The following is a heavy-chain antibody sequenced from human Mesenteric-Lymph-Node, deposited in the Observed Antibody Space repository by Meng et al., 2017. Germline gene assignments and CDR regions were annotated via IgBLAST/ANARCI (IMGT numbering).Heavy chain of an antibody. D-gene: IGHD3-10*02. CDR1: GDSVSSNSAA. Sequence: QGHPQQLGPGLVKPPQTPSLTCAISGDSVSSNSAAWNWIRQSPSRGLEWLGRTYYRSKYYNDYALSVKSRITINPDTSKNQFSLQLNSVTPEDTAIYYCARDWGDVRGGFDFWGQGTLVTVSS. V-gene: IGHV6-1*01. J-gene: IGHJ4*02. CDR2: TYYRSKYYN. CDR3: ARDWGDVRGGFDF.